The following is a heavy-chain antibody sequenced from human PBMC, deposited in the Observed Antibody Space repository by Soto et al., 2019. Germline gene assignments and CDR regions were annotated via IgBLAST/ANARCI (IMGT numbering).Heavy chain of an antibody. D-gene: IGHD2-8*01. Sequence: QVQVQQWGAGLLKPSETLSLTCAVFGGPFSNYYWSWIRQTPGKGLEWIGEMSHTGRTDYSPSLKSRVTISVETSKTQVSLKVSSVTTADTAVYYCAGGRRPLGQVMIYAMQPWGQGTLVTVSP. V-gene: IGHV4-34*02. CDR2: MSHTGRT. CDR1: GGPFSNYY. J-gene: IGHJ4*02. CDR3: AGGRRPLGQVMIYAMQP.